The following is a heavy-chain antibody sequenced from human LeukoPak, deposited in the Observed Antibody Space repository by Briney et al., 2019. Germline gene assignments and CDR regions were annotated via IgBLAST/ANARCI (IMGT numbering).Heavy chain of an antibody. D-gene: IGHD3-16*02. CDR3: AKDTSSYYDYVWGSYRYSSYFDY. Sequence: GGSLRLSCAASGFNFSNYGMHWVRQSPGKGLEWVAVIWYEGTNKYYGDRGKGRFTIHRDISKNALYLKINSLRAEDAAVYYCAKDTSSYYDYVWGSYRYSSYFDYWGQGTLVTVSS. J-gene: IGHJ4*02. CDR2: IWYEGTNK. CDR1: GFNFSNYG. V-gene: IGHV3-33*06.